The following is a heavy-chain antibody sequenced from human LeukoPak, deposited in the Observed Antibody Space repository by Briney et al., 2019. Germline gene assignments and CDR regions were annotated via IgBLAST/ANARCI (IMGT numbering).Heavy chain of an antibody. CDR1: GGSISSGGYY. V-gene: IGHV4-31*03. CDR3: ARGEYSYGLTFDP. D-gene: IGHD5-18*01. CDR2: IYYSGST. J-gene: IGHJ5*02. Sequence: SQTLSLTCTVSGGSISSGGYYWSWIRQHPRKGLEWIGYIYYSGSTYYNPSLKSRVTISVDTSKNQFSLKLSSVTAADTAVYYCARGEYSYGLTFDPWGQGTLVTVSS.